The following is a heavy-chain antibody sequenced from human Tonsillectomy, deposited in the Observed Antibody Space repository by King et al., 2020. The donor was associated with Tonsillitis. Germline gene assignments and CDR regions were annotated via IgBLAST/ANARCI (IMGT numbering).Heavy chain of an antibody. CDR3: ARIFSNLDRGWDNCFDP. Sequence: VQLVESGAEVKKPGESLRISCKGSGYSFTSYWISWVRQMPGKGLEWMGRIDPSDSYTNYSPPFQGHVTISADKSISNFYLQWSSLKASDTAMYYCARIFSNLDRGWDNCFDPWGQGTLVTVSS. CDR2: IDPSDSYT. V-gene: IGHV5-10-1*03. J-gene: IGHJ5*02. CDR1: GYSFTSYW. D-gene: IGHD1-1*01.